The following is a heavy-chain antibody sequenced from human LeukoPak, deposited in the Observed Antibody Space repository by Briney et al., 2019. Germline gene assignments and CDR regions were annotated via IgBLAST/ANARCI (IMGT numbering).Heavy chain of an antibody. CDR2: INPNSGGT. CDR1: GYTFTGYY. V-gene: IGHV1-2*02. CDR3: ARSHGGITIRNWFDP. D-gene: IGHD3-3*01. Sequence: ASVTVSCKASGYTFTGYYMHWVRQAPGPGLEWMGWINPNSGGTNYAQKFQGRVTMARDTSISTAYMELSRLRSDDTAVYYCARSHGGITIRNWFDPWGQGTLVTVSS. J-gene: IGHJ5*02.